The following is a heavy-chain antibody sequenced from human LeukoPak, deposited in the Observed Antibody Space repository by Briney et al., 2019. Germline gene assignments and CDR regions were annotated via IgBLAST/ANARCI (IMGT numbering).Heavy chain of an antibody. D-gene: IGHD1-26*01. Sequence: GGSLRLSCTASGFTFGDYAMSWFRQAPGKGLEWVGFFRSKAYGGTTEYAASVKGRFTISRDDSKSITYLQMNSLKTEDTAVYYCTRGRGYSGSYSDYWGQGTLVTVSS. CDR2: FRSKAYGGTT. J-gene: IGHJ4*02. V-gene: IGHV3-49*03. CDR1: GFTFGDYA. CDR3: TRGRGYSGSYSDY.